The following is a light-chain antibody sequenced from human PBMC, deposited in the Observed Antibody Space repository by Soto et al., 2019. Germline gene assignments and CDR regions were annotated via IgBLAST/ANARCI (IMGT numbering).Light chain of an antibody. CDR3: QQYNNWPPDRT. CDR1: QSVSSN. J-gene: IGKJ1*01. CDR2: GAP. V-gene: IGKV3-15*01. Sequence: EIVMTQSPATLSVSPGERATLSCRASQSVSSNLAWYQQKPGQAPRLPIYGAPTRATGIPARFSGSGSGTEFTLTISSLQSEDFAIYFCQQYNNWPPDRTFGQGTKVEIK.